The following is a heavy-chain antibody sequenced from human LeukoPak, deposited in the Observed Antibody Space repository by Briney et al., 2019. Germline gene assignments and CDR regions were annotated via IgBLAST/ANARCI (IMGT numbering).Heavy chain of an antibody. CDR2: INPSGGST. Sequence: ASVKVSCKASGYTFTSYYMHWVRQAPGQGLEWMGIINPSGGSTSYAQKFQGRVTMTRDTSTSTVYMELSSLRSEDTAVYYCARDSPGDSSSWYGFDPWGQGTLVTVSS. J-gene: IGHJ5*02. CDR1: GYTFTSYY. V-gene: IGHV1-46*01. CDR3: ARDSPGDSSSWYGFDP. D-gene: IGHD6-13*01.